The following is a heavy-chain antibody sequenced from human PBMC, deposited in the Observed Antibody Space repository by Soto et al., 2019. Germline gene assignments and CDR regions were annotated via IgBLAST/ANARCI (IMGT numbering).Heavy chain of an antibody. V-gene: IGHV3-48*03. Sequence: PGGSLRLSCAASRFTFSTYEMNWFRQAPGKGLEWVSYISTSGSTVYYADSVKGRFTISRGNTRNSLYLQMNSLRDEDTALYYCVRYCSTTLCNGVATRTFDYWGQGTLVTVSS. D-gene: IGHD2-2*01. CDR3: VRYCSTTLCNGVATRTFDY. J-gene: IGHJ4*02. CDR1: RFTFSTYE. CDR2: ISTSGSTV.